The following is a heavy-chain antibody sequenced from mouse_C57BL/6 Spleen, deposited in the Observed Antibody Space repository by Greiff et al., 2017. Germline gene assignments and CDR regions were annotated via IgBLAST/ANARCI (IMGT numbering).Heavy chain of an antibody. V-gene: IGHV7-3*01. Sequence: EVKLVESGGGLVQPGGSLSLSCAASGFTFTDYYMSWVRQPPGQALEWLGFIRNKANGYTTEYSVSVKGRFTISRDNSQSILYLQMNALRAEDSATYCCARYRTYFDYWGQGTTLTVSS. CDR2: IRNKANGYTT. CDR3: ARYRTYFDY. J-gene: IGHJ2*01. CDR1: GFTFTDYY.